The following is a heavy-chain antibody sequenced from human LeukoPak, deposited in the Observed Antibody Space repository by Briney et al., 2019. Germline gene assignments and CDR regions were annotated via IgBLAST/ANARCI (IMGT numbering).Heavy chain of an antibody. J-gene: IGHJ4*02. CDR1: GYTFTSYG. D-gene: IGHD6-19*01. CDR3: ARVRGSSGWYGPSYYFDY. Sequence: GASVKVSCKASGYTFTSYGISWVRQAPGQGLEWMGWISAYNGNTNYAQKFQGRVTITADESTSTAHMELSSLRSEDTAVYYCARVRGSSGWYGPSYYFDYWGQGTLVTVSS. V-gene: IGHV1-18*01. CDR2: ISAYNGNT.